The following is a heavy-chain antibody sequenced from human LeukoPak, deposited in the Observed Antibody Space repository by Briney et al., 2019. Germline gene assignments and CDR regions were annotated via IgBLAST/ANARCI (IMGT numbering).Heavy chain of an antibody. J-gene: IGHJ4*02. D-gene: IGHD3-16*02. CDR3: AKYGVITFGGVIENDY. V-gene: IGHV3-23*01. CDR1: GFTFSSYA. Sequence: GGSLRLSCAASGFTFSSYAMSWVRQAPGKGLEWVSGISGSGGRTYYADSVKGRFTISRDNSKNTLCLQMNSLRAEDTAVYYCAKYGVITFGGVIENDYWGQGTLVTVSS. CDR2: ISGSGGRT.